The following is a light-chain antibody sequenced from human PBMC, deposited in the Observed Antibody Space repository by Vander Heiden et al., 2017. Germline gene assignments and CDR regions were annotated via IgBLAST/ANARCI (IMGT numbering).Light chain of an antibody. CDR1: QGVSSY. CDR3: QQRSNWPPLT. J-gene: IGKJ4*01. CDR2: DAS. Sequence: VLSQSLATLSLSPGERATLSCRASQGVSSYLAWYQQKPGEAPRLLIYDASTRATGVPARFSGSGSGTDFTLTISSLEPEDFAVYYCQQRSNWPPLTFGGGTQVEIK. V-gene: IGKV3-11*01.